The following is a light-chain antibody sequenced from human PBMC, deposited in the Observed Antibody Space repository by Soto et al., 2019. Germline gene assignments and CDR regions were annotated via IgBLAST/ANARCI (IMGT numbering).Light chain of an antibody. CDR2: FGS. CDR1: QSLLHSSGNNY. J-gene: IGKJ4*01. V-gene: IGKV2-28*01. CDR3: MQGIQTPPT. Sequence: DIVMTQSSVSLPVTPGAPPSISCRSSQSLLHSSGNNYLGWYLQKPGQSPQLLIYFGSKRTSGVPARFSGSVSGTDFTLKISRVEAEDVGVYYCMQGIQTPPTCGGGTRVEIK.